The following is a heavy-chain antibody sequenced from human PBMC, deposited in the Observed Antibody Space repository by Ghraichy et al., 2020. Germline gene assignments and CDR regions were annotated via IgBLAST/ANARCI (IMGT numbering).Heavy chain of an antibody. V-gene: IGHV3-33*06. D-gene: IGHD6-13*01. Sequence: GESLNISCAASGFTFSSYGMHWVRQASGKGLEWVAVIWYDGSNKYYADSVKGRFTISRDNSKNTLYLQMNSLRAEDTAVYYCAKADLYSSSRSLDYWGQGTLVTVSS. CDR2: IWYDGSNK. CDR3: AKADLYSSSRSLDY. CDR1: GFTFSSYG. J-gene: IGHJ4*02.